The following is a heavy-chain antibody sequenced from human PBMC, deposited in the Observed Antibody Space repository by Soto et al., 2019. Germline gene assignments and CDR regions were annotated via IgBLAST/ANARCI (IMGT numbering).Heavy chain of an antibody. V-gene: IGHV3-23*01. Sequence: GGSLRLSCAASGFTFSSYAMSWVRQAPGKGLEWVSAISGSGGSTYYADSVKGRFTISRDNSKNTLYLQMNSLRAEDTAVYYCARLYYYDSSGSYAFDIWGQGTMVTVSS. D-gene: IGHD3-22*01. CDR2: ISGSGGST. CDR1: GFTFSSYA. CDR3: ARLYYYDSSGSYAFDI. J-gene: IGHJ3*02.